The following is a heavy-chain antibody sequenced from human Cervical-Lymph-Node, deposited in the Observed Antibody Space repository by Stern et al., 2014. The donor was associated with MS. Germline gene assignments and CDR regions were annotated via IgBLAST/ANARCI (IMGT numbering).Heavy chain of an antibody. CDR3: VRDQGGIAAS. Sequence: QVQMVESGAEVKQPGSSMKVSCKASGGTFSSIELSWVRQAPGKGLEWLGWISPLFGTTNYAQQVQGRVTIVADESTNTVNMELSRLRSEDTAVYYCVRDQGGIAASWGQGTLVTVSS. J-gene: IGHJ4*02. D-gene: IGHD6-13*01. CDR2: ISPLFGTT. CDR1: GGTFSSIE. V-gene: IGHV1-69*01.